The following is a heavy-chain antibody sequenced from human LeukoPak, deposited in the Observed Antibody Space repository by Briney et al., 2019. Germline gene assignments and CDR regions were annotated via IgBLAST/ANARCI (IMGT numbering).Heavy chain of an antibody. CDR1: GLIFSNKA. CDR2: IYSDGSR. Sequence: GGSLRLSCAASGLIFSNKAMSWVRQAPGKGLEWVSVIYSDGSRYCADSVKGRFTISRDNSKNTLYLQMNSLRAEDTAVYYCAKDRGAAAGKYWGQGTLVTVSS. V-gene: IGHV3-23*03. CDR3: AKDRGAAAGKY. J-gene: IGHJ4*02. D-gene: IGHD6-13*01.